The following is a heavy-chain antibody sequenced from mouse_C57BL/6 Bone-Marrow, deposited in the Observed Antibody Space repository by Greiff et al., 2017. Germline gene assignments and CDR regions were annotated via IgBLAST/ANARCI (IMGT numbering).Heavy chain of an antibody. CDR2: IDPENGAT. J-gene: IGHJ4*01. CDR3: TTHAMDY. V-gene: IGHV14-4*01. Sequence: VQLQQSGAELVRPGASVKLSCTASGFNIKDDYMHWVKQSPEQGLEWIGWIDPENGATEYASKFQGKATITADTSSNTASLQLSSLTSEDTAVYYCTTHAMDYWGQGTSVTVAS. CDR1: GFNIKDDY.